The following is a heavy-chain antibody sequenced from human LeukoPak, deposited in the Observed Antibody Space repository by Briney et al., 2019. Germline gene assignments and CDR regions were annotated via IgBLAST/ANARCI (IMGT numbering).Heavy chain of an antibody. J-gene: IGHJ4*02. Sequence: SETLSLTCTVSGGSISSSSYYWGWIRQPPGRGLEGFGRSYNSGSTYYNPSLKSRVTISVDTSKNQFSLKLSSVTAADTAVYYCARRYYYDSSGYYYEYYFDYWGQGTLVTVSS. CDR2: SYNSGST. D-gene: IGHD3-22*01. CDR1: GGSISSSSYY. CDR3: ARRYYYDSSGYYYEYYFDY. V-gene: IGHV4-39*01.